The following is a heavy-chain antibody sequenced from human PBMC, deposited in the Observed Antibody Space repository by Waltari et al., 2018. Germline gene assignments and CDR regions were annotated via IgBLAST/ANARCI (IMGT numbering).Heavy chain of an antibody. D-gene: IGHD4-17*01. CDR3: ARDPPYADYAFDS. V-gene: IGHV3-48*04. CDR1: GFTCSVVS. Sequence: EVQLVEAGGGLVQPGGSLSLCWAASGFTCSVVSMNGVRQAPGKGLGWVSYFNIGRRSIFYAGSVKGRFTISRDNAKNSLYLHMNSLRAEDTAVYYCARDPPYADYAFDSWGQGSLVTVSS. CDR2: FNIGRRSI. J-gene: IGHJ4*02.